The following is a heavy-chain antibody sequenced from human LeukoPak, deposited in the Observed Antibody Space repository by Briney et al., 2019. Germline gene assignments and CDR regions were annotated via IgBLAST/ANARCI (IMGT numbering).Heavy chain of an antibody. D-gene: IGHD3-10*01. V-gene: IGHV3-53*01. CDR1: GFTVSSNY. CDR3: ATAHYSPYFDY. Sequence: GGSLRLSCAASGFTVSSNYITWVRQAPGKGLEWVSVIYSGGSTYYADSVKGRFTISRDNSKNTLYLQMNSLRAEDTAVYYCATAHYSPYFDYWGQRTLVTVSS. CDR2: IYSGGST. J-gene: IGHJ4*02.